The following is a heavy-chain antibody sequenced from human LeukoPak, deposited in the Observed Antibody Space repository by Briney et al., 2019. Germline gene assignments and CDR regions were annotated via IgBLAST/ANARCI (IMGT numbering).Heavy chain of an antibody. CDR3: AKFARVPFFDS. CDR1: GFTFSTSE. J-gene: IGHJ4*02. CDR2: ISSSGSTI. V-gene: IGHV3-48*03. Sequence: GGSLRLSCAAFGFTFSTSEMNWVRQVPGKGLECISYISSSGSTIFYADSVKGRFTISRDNAKNSLYLQMNSLRPEDTAVYYCAKFARVPFFDSWGQGTLVAVSS.